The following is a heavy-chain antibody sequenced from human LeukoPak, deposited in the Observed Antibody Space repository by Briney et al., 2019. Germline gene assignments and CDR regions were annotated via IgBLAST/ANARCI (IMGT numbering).Heavy chain of an antibody. V-gene: IGHV5-51*01. CDR2: IYPGVSDT. CDR1: GYSFTSYW. Sequence: GESLKISCKGSGYSFTSYWIGWVRQVPGKGLEWMGIIYPGVSDTRYSPSFQGQVTISADKSISTAYLQWSSLKASDTAMYYCARQGYCSGGSCYSWQDYWGQGTLVTVSS. J-gene: IGHJ4*02. CDR3: ARQGYCSGGSCYSWQDY. D-gene: IGHD2-15*01.